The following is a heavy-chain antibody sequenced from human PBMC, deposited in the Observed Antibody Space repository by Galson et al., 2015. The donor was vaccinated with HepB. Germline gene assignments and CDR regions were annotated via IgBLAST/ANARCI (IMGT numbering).Heavy chain of an antibody. CDR3: AREGDHVWGSYVDY. J-gene: IGHJ4*02. CDR1: GFNFRRYW. CDR2: IKQDGGER. V-gene: IGHV3-7*03. Sequence: SLRLSCAASGFNFRRYWMNWVRQAPGKGLEWVAKIKQDGGERYYVDSVKGRFTISRDNAKNSLYLQMNSLRDEDTAVYYCAREGDHVWGSYVDYWGQGTLVTVSS. D-gene: IGHD3-16*01.